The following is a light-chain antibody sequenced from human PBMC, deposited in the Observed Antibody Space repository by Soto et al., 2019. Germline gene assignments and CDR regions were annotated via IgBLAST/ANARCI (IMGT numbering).Light chain of an antibody. V-gene: IGLV2-23*01. Sequence: LTQPASVSGSPGQSITISCTGTSSDVGSYNLVSWYQQHPGKAPKLVIYEDNERPSGVSNRFSASKSGNTASLTISGLQAEDEADYYCCSYAGSHTYVFGSGTKVTVL. CDR3: CSYAGSHTYV. CDR2: EDN. J-gene: IGLJ1*01. CDR1: SSDVGSYNL.